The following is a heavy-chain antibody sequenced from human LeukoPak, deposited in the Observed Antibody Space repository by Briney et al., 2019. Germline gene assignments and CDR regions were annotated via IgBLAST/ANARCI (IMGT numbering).Heavy chain of an antibody. J-gene: IGHJ6*02. CDR2: IYYSGST. CDR1: GGSISSYY. V-gene: IGHV4-59*01. D-gene: IGHD6-13*01. CDR3: ARFYSSSVHNYYYYYGMDV. Sequence: SETLSLTCTVSGGSISSYYWSSIRQPPGKGLEWIGYIYYSGSTNSNPSLKSRVTISVDTSKNQFSLKLSSVTAADTAVYYCARFYSSSVHNYYYYYGMDVCGQGTTVTVSS.